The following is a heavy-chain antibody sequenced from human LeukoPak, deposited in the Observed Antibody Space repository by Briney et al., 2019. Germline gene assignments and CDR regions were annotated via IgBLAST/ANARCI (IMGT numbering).Heavy chain of an antibody. CDR1: GFTFSSYS. J-gene: IGHJ4*02. Sequence: GGSLRLSCAASGFTFSSYSMNWARQAPGKGLEWVSSISSSSSYIYYADSVKGRFTISRDNAKNSLYLQMNSLRAEDTAVYYCARDPYYYDSSGYYYAGDYWGQGTLVTVSS. D-gene: IGHD3-22*01. CDR2: ISSSSSYI. V-gene: IGHV3-21*01. CDR3: ARDPYYYDSSGYYYAGDY.